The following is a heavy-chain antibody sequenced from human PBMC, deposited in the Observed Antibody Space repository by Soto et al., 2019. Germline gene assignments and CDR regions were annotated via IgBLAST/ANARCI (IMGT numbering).Heavy chain of an antibody. CDR1: GYTFTSYG. Sequence: QVQLVQSGAEVKKPGASVKVSCKASGYTFTSYGISWVRQAPGQGLEWMGWISAYNGHTNYAQKLQGRVTMTTDTSTSTAYMEIRSLRSDVTAVYYCAITAGYSSGWYTFGGVTHEGGYFDYWGQGTLVTVSS. V-gene: IGHV1-18*04. CDR2: ISAYNGHT. D-gene: IGHD6-19*01. J-gene: IGHJ4*02. CDR3: AITAGYSSGWYTFGGVTHEGGYFDY.